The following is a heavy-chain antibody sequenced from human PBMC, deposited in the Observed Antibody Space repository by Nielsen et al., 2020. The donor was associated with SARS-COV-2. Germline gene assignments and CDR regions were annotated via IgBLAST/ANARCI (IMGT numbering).Heavy chain of an antibody. CDR2: ISGSGGST. Sequence: GESLKISCAASGFTFSSYAMSWVRQAQGKGLEWVSAISGSGGSTYYADSVKGRFTISRDNSKNTLYLQMNSLRAEDTAVYYCAKRYCGGDCYSGHYYYYGMDVWGQGTTFTVSS. J-gene: IGHJ6*02. D-gene: IGHD2-21*02. V-gene: IGHV3-23*01. CDR1: GFTFSSYA. CDR3: AKRYCGGDCYSGHYYYYGMDV.